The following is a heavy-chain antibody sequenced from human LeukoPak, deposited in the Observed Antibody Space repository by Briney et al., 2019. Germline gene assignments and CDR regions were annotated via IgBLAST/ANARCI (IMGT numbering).Heavy chain of an antibody. D-gene: IGHD5-24*01. CDR3: ARSRDGYNPFDY. Sequence: SETLSLTCTVSGGSISSGYCSWIRQPPGKGLEWIGYVYYSGSTNDNPSLKSRVTISVDTSKNQFSLKLSSVTAADTAVYYCARSRDGYNPFDYWGQGTLVTVSS. CDR2: VYYSGST. CDR1: GGSISSGY. V-gene: IGHV4-59*01. J-gene: IGHJ4*02.